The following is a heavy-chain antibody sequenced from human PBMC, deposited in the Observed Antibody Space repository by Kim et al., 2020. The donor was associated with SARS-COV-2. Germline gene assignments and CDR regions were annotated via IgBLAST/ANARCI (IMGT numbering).Heavy chain of an antibody. D-gene: IGHD6-19*01. CDR3: ARDNEESSGWPRNYGMDV. CDR2: INPNSGGT. J-gene: IGHJ6*02. CDR1: GYTFTGYY. Sequence: ASVKVSCKASGYTFTGYYMHWVRQAPGQGLEWMGWINPNSGGTNYAQKFQGWVTMTRDTSISTAYMELSRLRSDDTAVYYCARDNEESSGWPRNYGMDVWGQGTTVTVSS. V-gene: IGHV1-2*04.